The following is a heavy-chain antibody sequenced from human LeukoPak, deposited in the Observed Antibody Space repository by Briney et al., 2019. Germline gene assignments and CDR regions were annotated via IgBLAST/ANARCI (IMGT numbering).Heavy chain of an antibody. D-gene: IGHD6-19*01. CDR1: GGSISSGGYY. V-gene: IGHV4-61*08. Sequence: PSETLSLTCTVSGGSISSGGYYWSWIRQHPGKGLEWIGYIYYSGSTNYNPSLKSRVTISVDTSKNQFSLKLSSVTAADTAVYYCARSSSGWYKYFDYWGQGTLVTVSS. CDR2: IYYSGST. CDR3: ARSSSGWYKYFDY. J-gene: IGHJ4*02.